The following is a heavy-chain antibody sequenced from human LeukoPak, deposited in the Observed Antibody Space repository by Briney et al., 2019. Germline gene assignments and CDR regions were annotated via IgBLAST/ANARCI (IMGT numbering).Heavy chain of an antibody. Sequence: SETLSLTCTVSGGSLSSYYWSWIRQPPGKGLEWIGYIYYSGSTNYNPSLKSRVTISVDTSKNQFSLKLNSVTPEDTAVYYCARVDEKWELPWAGAFDIWGQGTMVTVSS. CDR2: IYYSGST. J-gene: IGHJ3*02. V-gene: IGHV4-59*12. D-gene: IGHD1-26*01. CDR1: GGSLSSYY. CDR3: ARVDEKWELPWAGAFDI.